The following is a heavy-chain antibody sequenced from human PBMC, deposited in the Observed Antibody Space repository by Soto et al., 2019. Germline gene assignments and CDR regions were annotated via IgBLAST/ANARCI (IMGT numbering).Heavy chain of an antibody. CDR3: ARDPSTTVPNNWFDP. CDR2: ISAYNGNT. CDR1: GYTFTSYG. Sequence: ASVKVSCKASGYTFTSYGISWVRQAPGQGLEWMGWISAYNGNTNYAQKLQGRVTMTTDTSTSTAYMGLRSLRSDDTAVYYCARDPSTTVPNNWFDPWGQGTLVTVSS. V-gene: IGHV1-18*04. D-gene: IGHD4-17*01. J-gene: IGHJ5*02.